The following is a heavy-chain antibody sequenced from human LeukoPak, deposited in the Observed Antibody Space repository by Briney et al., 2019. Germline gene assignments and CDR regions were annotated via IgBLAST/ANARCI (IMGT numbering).Heavy chain of an antibody. CDR1: GFTFSSYG. J-gene: IGHJ1*01. CDR2: IRYDGSNK. D-gene: IGHD6-6*01. CDR3: AKDCWARPVCNTQYFQH. Sequence: GGSLRLSCAASGFTFSSYGMHWVRQAPGKGLEWVAFIRYDGSNKYYADSVKGRFTISRDNSKNTLYLQMNSLRAEDTAVYYCAKDCWARPVCNTQYFQHWGQGTLVTVSS. V-gene: IGHV3-30*02.